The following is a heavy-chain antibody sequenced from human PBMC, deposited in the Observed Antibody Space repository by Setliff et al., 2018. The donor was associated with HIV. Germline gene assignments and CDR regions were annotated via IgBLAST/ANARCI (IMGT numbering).Heavy chain of an antibody. CDR3: ARRGSGFFHYYYYMDV. CDR1: GGSISSRNW. V-gene: IGHV4-4*02. CDR2: INHSGST. D-gene: IGHD3-10*01. Sequence: SETLSLTCAVSGGSISSRNWWSWIRQPPGKGLEWIGEINHSGSTNYNPSLKSRVTISVDTSKNQFSLKLSSVTAADTAVYYWARRGSGFFHYYYYMDVWGKGTTVTVS. J-gene: IGHJ6*03.